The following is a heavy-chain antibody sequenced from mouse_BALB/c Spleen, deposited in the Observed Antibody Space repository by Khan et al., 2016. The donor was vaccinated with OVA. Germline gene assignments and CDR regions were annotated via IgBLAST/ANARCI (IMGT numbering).Heavy chain of an antibody. CDR2: VNPNTDNI. D-gene: IGHD2-14*01. Sequence: VQLKESGPDLVKPGASVKISCKASGYSFTLYYMSWVKQSHGKSLEWIGRVNPNTDNINYNQEFKGKAILTVDKSSNTAYMELRSLTSEDSAVXFCPIVYDFFASWGQGTLVTVSA. CDR1: GYSFTLYY. J-gene: IGHJ3*01. V-gene: IGHV1-26*01. CDR3: PIVYDFFAS.